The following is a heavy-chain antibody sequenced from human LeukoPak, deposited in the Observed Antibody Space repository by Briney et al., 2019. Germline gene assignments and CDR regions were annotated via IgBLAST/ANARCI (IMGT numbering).Heavy chain of an antibody. J-gene: IGHJ4*02. CDR1: GGSFSSGDYY. D-gene: IGHD3-22*01. CDR3: ARAYYYESSALDY. Sequence: SQTPSLTCTVSGGSFSSGDYYWSWIRQPPGKGLEWIGYIYYSGSTHYNPSLKSRVTISVDTSKNQFSLKLSSVTAADTAVYYCARAYYYESSALDYWGQGTQVTVSS. CDR2: IYYSGST. V-gene: IGHV4-30-4*01.